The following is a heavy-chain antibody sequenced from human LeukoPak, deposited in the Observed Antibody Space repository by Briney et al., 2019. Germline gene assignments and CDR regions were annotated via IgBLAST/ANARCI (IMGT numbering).Heavy chain of an antibody. Sequence: SESLSLTCAVYGGSFSGYYWSWIRQPPGKGLEWSGEINHSGSTNYNPSLKSRVTISVDKSKNQFSLKLSSVTAADTAVYYCARRTTVTIPFGYWGQGTLVTVSS. D-gene: IGHD4-11*01. V-gene: IGHV4-34*01. J-gene: IGHJ4*02. CDR3: ARRTTVTIPFGY. CDR2: INHSGST. CDR1: GGSFSGYY.